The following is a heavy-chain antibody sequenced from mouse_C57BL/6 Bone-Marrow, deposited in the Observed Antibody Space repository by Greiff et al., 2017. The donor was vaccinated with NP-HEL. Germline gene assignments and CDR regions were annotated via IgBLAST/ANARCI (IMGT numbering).Heavy chain of an antibody. CDR1: GYTFTDYN. D-gene: IGHD2-5*01. Sequence: VHVKQSGPELVKPGASVKIPCKASGYTFTDYNMDWVKQSHGKSLEWIGDINPNNGGTIYNQKFKGKATLTVDKSSSTAYMELRSLTSEDTAVYYCAREGYYSNYAWFAYWGQGTLVTVSA. CDR3: AREGYYSNYAWFAY. V-gene: IGHV1-18*01. CDR2: INPNNGGT. J-gene: IGHJ3*01.